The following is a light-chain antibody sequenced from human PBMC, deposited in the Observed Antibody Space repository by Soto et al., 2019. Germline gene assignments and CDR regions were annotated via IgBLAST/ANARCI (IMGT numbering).Light chain of an antibody. CDR3: QQYGSSPLT. V-gene: IGKV3-20*01. CDR2: GAS. J-gene: IGKJ4*01. Sequence: EIVLTQSPATLSLSPGERATLSCRASQSVSSYLAWYQQKPGQAPRLLIYGASSRATGIPDRFSGSGSGTDFTLTISRLGPEDFAVYYCQQYGSSPLTFGGGTKVEIK. CDR1: QSVSSY.